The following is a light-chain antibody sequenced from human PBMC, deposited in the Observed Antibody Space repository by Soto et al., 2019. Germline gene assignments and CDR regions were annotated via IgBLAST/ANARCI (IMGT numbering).Light chain of an antibody. CDR3: SSYTSSSTRV. CDR2: EVS. Sequence: QSVLTQPASVSGSPGQSITISCTGTISDVGAYDYVSWYQQHPDKAPKLMIYEVSNRPSGVSNRFSGSKSVNTATLTISGLQTEDEADYYCSSYTSSSTRVFGTGTKLTVL. CDR1: ISDVGAYDY. J-gene: IGLJ1*01. V-gene: IGLV2-14*03.